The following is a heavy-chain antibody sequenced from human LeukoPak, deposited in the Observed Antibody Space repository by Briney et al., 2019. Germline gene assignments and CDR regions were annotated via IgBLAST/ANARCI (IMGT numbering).Heavy chain of an antibody. Sequence: PSETLSLTCAVYGGSFSGYYWSWIRQPPGKGLEWIGYIYYIGSTNYNPSLKSRVTMSVDTSKNQFSLKLNSVTAADTAVYYCARENYYGMEVWGQGTTVIASS. CDR1: GGSFSGYY. CDR2: IYYIGST. J-gene: IGHJ6*02. V-gene: IGHV4-59*01. CDR3: ARENYYGMEV.